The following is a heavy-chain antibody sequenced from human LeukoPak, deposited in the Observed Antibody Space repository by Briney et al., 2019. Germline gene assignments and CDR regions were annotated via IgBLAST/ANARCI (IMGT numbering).Heavy chain of an antibody. CDR3: ARGEANRGYFDY. V-gene: IGHV4-34*01. CDR1: GGSFSGYY. J-gene: IGHJ4*02. D-gene: IGHD7-27*01. CDR2: INHSGST. Sequence: SSETLSLTCAVYGGSFSGYYWSWIRQPPGKGPEWIGEINHSGSTNYNPSLKSRVTISVDTSKNQFSLKLSSVTAADTAVYYCARGEANRGYFDYWGQGTLVTVSS.